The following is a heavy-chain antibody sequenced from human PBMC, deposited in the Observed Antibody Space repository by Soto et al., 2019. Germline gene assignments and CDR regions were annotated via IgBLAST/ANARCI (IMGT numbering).Heavy chain of an antibody. D-gene: IGHD2-2*01. V-gene: IGHV1-18*01. CDR3: AIVTVPLNMVVHDFDY. CDR2: ISAYNGNT. Sequence: VKGSCKASAETLPRPVSSWVGQAPGQGLEWMGWISAYNGNTNYAQKLQGRVTMTTDTSTSTAYMELRSLRSVDTAAYYTAIVTVPLNMVVHDFDYW. J-gene: IGHJ4*01. CDR1: AETLPRPV.